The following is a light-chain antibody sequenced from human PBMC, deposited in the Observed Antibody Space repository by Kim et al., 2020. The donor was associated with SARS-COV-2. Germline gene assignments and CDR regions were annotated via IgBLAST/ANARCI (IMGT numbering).Light chain of an antibody. V-gene: IGKV3-11*01. Sequence: LSPGERATLSCRASQSVSSYLAWYQQKPGQAPRLLIYEASNRATGIPARFSGSGSGTDFALSINSLEPEDFAVYYCQHRSCWPLTFGGGTKVDIK. CDR3: QHRSCWPLT. CDR2: EAS. J-gene: IGKJ4*01. CDR1: QSVSSY.